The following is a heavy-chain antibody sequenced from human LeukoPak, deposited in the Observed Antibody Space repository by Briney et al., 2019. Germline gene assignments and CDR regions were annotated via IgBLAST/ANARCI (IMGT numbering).Heavy chain of an antibody. D-gene: IGHD3-16*01. J-gene: IGHJ4*02. Sequence: GGSLRLSCVASGFSFSSYKMNWVRQAPGKGLEWVSSISRSASNIYYADSVKGRFTISRDNAKNSFYLQMNSLRAEDTAVFYCARDPEGFGATYFDYWGQGTLVTVSS. CDR2: ISRSASNI. CDR1: GFSFSSYK. V-gene: IGHV3-21*01. CDR3: ARDPEGFGATYFDY.